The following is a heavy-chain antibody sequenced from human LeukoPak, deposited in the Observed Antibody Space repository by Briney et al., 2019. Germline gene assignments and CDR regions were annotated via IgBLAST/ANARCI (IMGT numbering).Heavy chain of an antibody. D-gene: IGHD1-26*01. J-gene: IGHJ4*02. CDR3: ARSYSGFGYALHDY. CDR2: INPNSGGT. CDR1: GYTFTDYY. V-gene: IGHV1-2*02. Sequence: ASVKVSCKASGYTFTDYYMHWVRQAPGQGLEWMGWINPNSGGTNYAQKFQGRVTMTRDTSISTAYMELSSLRSDDTAMYYCARSYSGFGYALHDYWGQGTLVTASS.